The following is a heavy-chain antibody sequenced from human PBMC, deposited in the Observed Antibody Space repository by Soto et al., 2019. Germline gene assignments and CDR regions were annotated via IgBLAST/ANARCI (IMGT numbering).Heavy chain of an antibody. V-gene: IGHV1-69*01. CDR2: IIPIFGTA. J-gene: IGHJ6*02. Sequence: QVQLVQSGAEVKKPGSSVKVSCKASGGTFSSYAISWVRQAPGQGLEWMGGIIPIFGTANYAQKFQGRVTITADESTLKAYMELSSLRAEDTAVYYCARWRSSEGYYYYGMDVWGQGTTVTVSS. CDR1: GGTFSSYA. CDR3: ARWRSSEGYYYYGMDV.